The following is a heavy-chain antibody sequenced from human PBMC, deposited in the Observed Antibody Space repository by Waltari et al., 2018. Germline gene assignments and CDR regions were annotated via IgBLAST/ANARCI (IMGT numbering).Heavy chain of an antibody. Sequence: QVQLVQSGAEVKKPGASVKVSCKASGYTFTSYGISWVRQAPGQGLEWMGWISAYNGNTNDAQKLQGRVTRTTDTSTSTAYMELRSLRSDDTAVYYCARDLFVNYGDYYFDYWGQGTLVTVSS. V-gene: IGHV1-18*01. D-gene: IGHD4-17*01. CDR2: ISAYNGNT. J-gene: IGHJ4*02. CDR1: GYTFTSYG. CDR3: ARDLFVNYGDYYFDY.